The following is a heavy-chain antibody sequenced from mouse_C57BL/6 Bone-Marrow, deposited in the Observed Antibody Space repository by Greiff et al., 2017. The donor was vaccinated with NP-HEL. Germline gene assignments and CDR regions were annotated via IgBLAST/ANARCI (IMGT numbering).Heavy chain of an antibody. J-gene: IGHJ4*01. D-gene: IGHD2-4*01. CDR3: AREGICYDYGYMDY. Sequence: QVQLQQPGAEFVKPGASVKLSCKASGYTFTSYWMPWVKQRPGRGLEWIGRIDPNSGGNKYNEKFKSKAKLTVDKPSSTAYMQLSSLTSEDSAVYYCAREGICYDYGYMDYWGQGTSVTVSS. V-gene: IGHV1-72*01. CDR2: IDPNSGGN. CDR1: GYTFTSYW.